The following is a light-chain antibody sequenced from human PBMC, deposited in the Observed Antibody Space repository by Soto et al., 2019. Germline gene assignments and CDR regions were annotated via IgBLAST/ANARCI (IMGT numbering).Light chain of an antibody. V-gene: IGKV1-12*01. J-gene: IGKJ5*01. CDR2: AVS. CDR3: QQANSFPFT. Sequence: DIQMPQSPSSVSASVGDRVTITCRASQGVGNWLAWYQQKLGKAPKLLIYAVSSLQSGVPSRFSGTGSETDFTLTISSLQPEDFATYYCQQANSFPFTFGQGTRLEI. CDR1: QGVGNW.